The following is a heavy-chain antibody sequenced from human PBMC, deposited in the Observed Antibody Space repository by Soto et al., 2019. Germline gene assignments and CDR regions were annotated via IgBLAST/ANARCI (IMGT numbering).Heavy chain of an antibody. Sequence: SETLDITCAVHCASFIGYYWSWIRAPPRMGLEGIGEINHSGSTNYNPSLKSRVTLSVDTSKKQFSLKLSSVTAADTAVYYCASRTTVTTSYYYYYGMDVWGQGTTVS. V-gene: IGHV4-34*01. CDR3: ASRTTVTTSYYYYYGMDV. D-gene: IGHD4-4*01. J-gene: IGHJ6*02. CDR2: INHSGST. CDR1: CASFIGYY.